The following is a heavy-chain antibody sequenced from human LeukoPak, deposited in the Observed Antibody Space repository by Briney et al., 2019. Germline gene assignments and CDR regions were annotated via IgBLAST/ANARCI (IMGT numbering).Heavy chain of an antibody. J-gene: IGHJ3*02. CDR2: IYYSGST. D-gene: IGHD3-22*01. CDR1: GGSISSYY. V-gene: IGHV4-59*01. CDR3: ARGRDYYDSSGYYLDAFDI. Sequence: SETLSLTCTVSGGSISSYYWSWIRQPPGKGLEWIGYIYYSGSTNYNPSLKSRVTISVDTSKNQFSLKLSSVTAADTAVYYCARGRDYYDSSGYYLDAFDIWGQGTMVTVSS.